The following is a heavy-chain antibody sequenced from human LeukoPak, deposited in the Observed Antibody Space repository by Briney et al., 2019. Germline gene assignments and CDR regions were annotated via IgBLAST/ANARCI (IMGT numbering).Heavy chain of an antibody. Sequence: ASVKVSCKASGYTFTSYYMHWVRQAPGQGFEWMGIINPSGGSTNYAQKFQGRVTITADKSTSTAYMELSSLRSEDTAVYYCARDLRRGFDYWGQGTLVTVSS. CDR1: GYTFTSYY. V-gene: IGHV1-46*01. CDR3: ARDLRRGFDY. CDR2: INPSGGST. D-gene: IGHD6-25*01. J-gene: IGHJ4*02.